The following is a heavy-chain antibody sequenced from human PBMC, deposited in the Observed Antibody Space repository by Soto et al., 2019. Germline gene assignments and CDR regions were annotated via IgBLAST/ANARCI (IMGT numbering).Heavy chain of an antibody. D-gene: IGHD2-21*02. Sequence: PGESLKISCKGSGYSFTSYWIGWVRQMPGKGLEWMGIIYPGDSDTRYSPSFQGQVTISADKSISTAYLQWSSLKASDTAMYYCARHRGSVVVTAIRSYYYYGMDVWGQGTTVTVSS. V-gene: IGHV5-51*01. J-gene: IGHJ6*02. CDR1: GYSFTSYW. CDR3: ARHRGSVVVTAIRSYYYYGMDV. CDR2: IYPGDSDT.